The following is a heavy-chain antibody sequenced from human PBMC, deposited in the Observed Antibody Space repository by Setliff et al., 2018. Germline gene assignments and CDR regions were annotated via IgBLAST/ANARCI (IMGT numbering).Heavy chain of an antibody. V-gene: IGHV5-51*01. D-gene: IGHD3-22*01. J-gene: IGHJ4*02. CDR1: GNGFTDLW. CDR2: IHPADYDT. CDR3: ARGYDSGGWNY. Sequence: PGESLTISCKVSGNGFTDLWIAWVRQTPGKGLEWMGIIHPADYDTRYSPSLQGQVTFSADRSISTAHLQWDSLKASDTAMYYCARGYDSGGWNYWGQGTLVTVSS.